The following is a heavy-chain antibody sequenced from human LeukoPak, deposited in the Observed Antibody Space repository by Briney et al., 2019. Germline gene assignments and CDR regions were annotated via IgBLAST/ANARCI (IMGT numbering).Heavy chain of an antibody. Sequence: GASVKVSRKASGYTFTSYAMHWVRQAPVQRLEWMGWINAGNGNTKYSQKFQGRVTITRDTSASTAYMELSSLRSEDTAVYYCARDQYYYDSSGSVDYWGQGTLVTVSS. D-gene: IGHD3-22*01. CDR2: INAGNGNT. CDR1: GYTFTSYA. V-gene: IGHV1-3*01. J-gene: IGHJ4*02. CDR3: ARDQYYYDSSGSVDY.